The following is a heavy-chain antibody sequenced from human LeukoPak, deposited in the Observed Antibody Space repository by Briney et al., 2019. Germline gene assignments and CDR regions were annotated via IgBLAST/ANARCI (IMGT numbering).Heavy chain of an antibody. CDR3: ARGGIPAAKGYFDL. J-gene: IGHJ2*01. V-gene: IGHV1-69*06. CDR2: INPIFGTA. CDR1: GGTFSDYG. Sequence: SVRVSCKVSGGTFSDYGFSWVRQAPGQGLEWMGRINPIFGTADYSEKFQGRVTVTADKSTNTVYMDLNNLRPGDTAVFFCARGGIPAAKGYFDLWGRGTLVTVSS. D-gene: IGHD2-2*01.